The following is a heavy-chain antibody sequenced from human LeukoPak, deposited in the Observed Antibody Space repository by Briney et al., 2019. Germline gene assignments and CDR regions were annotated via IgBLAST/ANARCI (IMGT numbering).Heavy chain of an antibody. V-gene: IGHV3-21*04. J-gene: IGHJ3*02. CDR2: ISRTSIYI. Sequence: PGGSLRLSCAASGFTFSNYWMNWVRQAPGKGLEWVSSISRTSIYIYYADSVKGRFTISRDNAKNSLYLQMNSLRAEDTAVYYCAKARIAVLVYDAFDMWGQGTMVTVSS. CDR3: AKARIAVLVYDAFDM. CDR1: GFTFSNYW. D-gene: IGHD6-19*01.